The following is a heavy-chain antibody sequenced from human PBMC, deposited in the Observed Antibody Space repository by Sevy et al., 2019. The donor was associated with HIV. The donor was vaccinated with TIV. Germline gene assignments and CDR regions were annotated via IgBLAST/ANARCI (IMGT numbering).Heavy chain of an antibody. J-gene: IGHJ5*02. CDR1: GYTFTGAY. D-gene: IGHD3-22*01. Sequence: ASVKVSCKASGYTFTGAYLNWVRQAPGQGLEWMGRINPNTGGTNYAQTFQGRVIMTGDTATNTAYMDLSSLTSDDTALYYCATWDSGGYFFAHWGQGTLVTVSS. CDR2: INPNTGGT. V-gene: IGHV1-2*06. CDR3: ATWDSGGYFFAH.